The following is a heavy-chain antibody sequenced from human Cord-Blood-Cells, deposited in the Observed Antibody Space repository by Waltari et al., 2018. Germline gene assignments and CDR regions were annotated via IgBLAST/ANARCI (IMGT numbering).Heavy chain of an antibody. CDR1: GGSFSGYY. J-gene: IGHJ4*02. CDR2: INHSGST. Sequence: QVQLQQWGAGLLKPSETLSLTCAVYGGSFSGYYWSWIRQPAGQGLEWIGEINHSGSTNYNPSLKSRVTISVDTSKNQFSLKLSSVTAADTAVYYCALGYCSGGSCNLDYWGQGTLVTVSS. V-gene: IGHV4-34*01. D-gene: IGHD2-15*01. CDR3: ALGYCSGGSCNLDY.